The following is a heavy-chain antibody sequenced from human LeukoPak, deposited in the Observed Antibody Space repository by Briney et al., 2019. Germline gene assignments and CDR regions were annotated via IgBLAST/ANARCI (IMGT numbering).Heavy chain of an antibody. J-gene: IGHJ4*02. CDR3: ARQAKGLIY. CDR1: GGSVSSGSYY. Sequence: SETLSLTCTVSGGSVSSGSYYWSWIRQPPGKGLEWIGYIYYSGSTNYNPSLKSRVTISVDTSKNQFSLKLSSVTAADTAVYYCARQAKGLIYWGQGTLVTVSS. V-gene: IGHV4-61*01. CDR2: IYYSGST. D-gene: IGHD6-19*01.